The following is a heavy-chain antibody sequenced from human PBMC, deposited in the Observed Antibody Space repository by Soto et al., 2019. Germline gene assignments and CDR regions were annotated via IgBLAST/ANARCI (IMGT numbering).Heavy chain of an antibody. D-gene: IGHD6-13*01. Sequence: EVQLLESGGGLVQPGGSLRLSCAASGFTFSSYAMSWVRQAPGKGLEWVSAISGSGGSTYYADSVKRRFTISRDNSKNTLYLQMNSLRAEDTAVYYCAKGGVQHYYGMDVWGQGTTVTVSS. CDR1: GFTFSSYA. V-gene: IGHV3-23*01. J-gene: IGHJ6*02. CDR3: AKGGVQHYYGMDV. CDR2: ISGSGGST.